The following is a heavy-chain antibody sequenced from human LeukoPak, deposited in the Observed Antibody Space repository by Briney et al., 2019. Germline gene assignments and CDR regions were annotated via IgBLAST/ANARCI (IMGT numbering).Heavy chain of an antibody. J-gene: IGHJ4*02. D-gene: IGHD4-23*01. V-gene: IGHV1-46*01. Sequence: ASVTVSFKASGYTFTSYFMHWVRQAPGQGLEWMGIINPSGGSTSYAQKFQGRVTMTRDTSTSTVYMELSSLRSEDTAVYYCARPTLVQYGGFDYWGQGTLVTVSS. CDR1: GYTFTSYF. CDR2: INPSGGST. CDR3: ARPTLVQYGGFDY.